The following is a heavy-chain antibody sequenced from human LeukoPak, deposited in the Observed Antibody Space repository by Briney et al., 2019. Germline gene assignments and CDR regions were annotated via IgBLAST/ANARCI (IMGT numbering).Heavy chain of an antibody. V-gene: IGHV3-7*02. J-gene: IGHJ4*02. D-gene: IGHD5-18*01. CDR3: ATWIQPAI. CDR1: GFTFSSYW. CDR2: IKQDGSQE. Sequence: GGSLRLSCAASGFTFSSYWMTWVRQAPGKGLEWVANIKQDGSQEYYVDSVKGRFTIFRDNAKNSLYLQMNSLRAEDTAVYYCATWIQPAIWGQGTLVTVSS.